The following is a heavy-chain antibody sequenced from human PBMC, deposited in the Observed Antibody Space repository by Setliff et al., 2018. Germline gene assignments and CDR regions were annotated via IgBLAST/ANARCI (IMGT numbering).Heavy chain of an antibody. CDR2: INYSGST. J-gene: IGHJ1*01. CDR1: GGSISSYY. CDR3: ALSSSWFKDFQH. D-gene: IGHD6-13*01. V-gene: IGHV4-59*01. Sequence: SETLSLTCIVSGGSISSYYWGWIRQPPGKGLEWIGYINYSGSTNYNPSLKSRVTISEDMSKNQFSLKVSSVTAADTAIYYCALSSSWFKDFQHWGQGTLVTVSS.